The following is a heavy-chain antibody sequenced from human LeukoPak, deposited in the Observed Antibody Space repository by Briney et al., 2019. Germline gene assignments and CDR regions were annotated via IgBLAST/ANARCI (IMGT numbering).Heavy chain of an antibody. J-gene: IGHJ4*02. CDR3: ARDWFHAIDY. CDR2: IRSDGSDT. V-gene: IGHV3-74*01. CDR1: GFTFSSYG. Sequence: GGSLRLSCAASGFTFSSYGVSWVRQAPGEGLVWVSRIRSDGSDTRYAESVKGRFTISRDNAKNTLYLQMNSLRAEDTAVYYCARDWFHAIDYWGQGTLVTVSS. D-gene: IGHD2/OR15-2a*01.